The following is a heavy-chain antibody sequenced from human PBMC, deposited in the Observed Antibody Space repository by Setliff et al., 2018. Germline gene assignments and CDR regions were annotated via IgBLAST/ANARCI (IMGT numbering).Heavy chain of an antibody. CDR2: FRPSGKT. Sequence: SETLSLTCAASGSAISSGHYWGWIRQPPGKGLEWIGSFRPSGKTYYNPSLKSRVTISVDTSKKHLSLKLTSVTAADTAVYYCVRDAGDGYGVDAYAGGGFDIWGQGTVVTVSS. CDR1: GSAISSGHY. CDR3: VRDAGDGYGVDAYAGGGFDI. D-gene: IGHD4-17*01. J-gene: IGHJ3*02. V-gene: IGHV4-38-2*02.